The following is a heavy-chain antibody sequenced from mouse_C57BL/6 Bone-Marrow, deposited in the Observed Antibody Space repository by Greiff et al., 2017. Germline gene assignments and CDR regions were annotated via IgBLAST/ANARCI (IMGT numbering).Heavy chain of an antibody. CDR3: ARCYYYGSSYPFAY. CDR1: GYTFTSYG. CDR2: IYPRSGNT. D-gene: IGHD1-1*01. V-gene: IGHV1-81*01. J-gene: IGHJ3*01. Sequence: VQLQQSGAELARPGASVTLSCKASGYTFTSYGISWVKQRTGQGLEWIGEIYPRSGNTSYNEKFKGKATLTADKSSSTAYMELRSLTSEDSAVYFCARCYYYGSSYPFAYWGQSTLVPVS.